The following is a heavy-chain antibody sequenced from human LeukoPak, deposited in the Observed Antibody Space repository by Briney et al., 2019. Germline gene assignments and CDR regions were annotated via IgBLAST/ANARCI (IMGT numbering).Heavy chain of an antibody. J-gene: IGHJ4*02. CDR2: ISAYNGNT. CDR3: ARGGGYYDSSGYLVDY. Sequence: ASVKVSCKASGGTFSSYAISWVRQAPGQGLEWMGWISAYNGNTNYAQKLQGRVTMTTDTSTSTAYMELRSLRSDDTAVYYCARGGGYYDSSGYLVDYWGQGTLVTVSS. D-gene: IGHD3-22*01. V-gene: IGHV1-18*01. CDR1: GGTFSSYA.